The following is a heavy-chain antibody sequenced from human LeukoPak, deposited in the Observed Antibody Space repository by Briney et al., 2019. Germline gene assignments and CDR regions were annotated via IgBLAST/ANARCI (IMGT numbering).Heavy chain of an antibody. D-gene: IGHD2-8*01. CDR3: ARGFRNGPFDC. V-gene: IGHV3-20*04. J-gene: IGHJ4*02. CDR1: GFTFDDYG. CDR2: INRNDGST. Sequence: GGSLRLSCEASGFTFDDYGMSWVRQPPGMGLEWVSGINRNDGSTDYADSVKGRFTISRDNAKNSHFLQMNGLRVEDTALYYCARGFRNGPFDCWGQGTLVTVSS.